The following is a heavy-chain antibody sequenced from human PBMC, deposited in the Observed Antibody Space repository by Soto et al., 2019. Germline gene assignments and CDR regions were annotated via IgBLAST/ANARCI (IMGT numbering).Heavy chain of an antibody. V-gene: IGHV4-59*01. J-gene: IGHJ4*02. Sequence: SETLTLTCTVSGGSISSYYWGWIRQPPGKGLEWIGYIYYSGSTNYNPSLKSRVTISVDTSKNQFSLKLSSVTAADTAVYYCARAPRGNYGYPSYFDYWGQGTLVTVSS. CDR1: GGSISSYY. CDR3: ARAPRGNYGYPSYFDY. D-gene: IGHD3-10*01. CDR2: IYYSGST.